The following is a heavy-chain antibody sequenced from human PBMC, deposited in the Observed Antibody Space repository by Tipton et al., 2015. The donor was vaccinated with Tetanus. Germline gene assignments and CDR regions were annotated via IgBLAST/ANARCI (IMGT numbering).Heavy chain of an antibody. CDR1: GGTLRGYA. CDR2: IIPSLGST. V-gene: IGHV1-69*01. D-gene: IGHD1-26*01. CDR3: ARGGSDLGRYYYYAMDV. J-gene: IGHJ6*01. Sequence: QSRAEVKKPGSSVKVSCKASGGTLRGYAITWVRQPPGQGLEWMGGIIPSLGSTTYAPKFQGRITITADEVTTTAYMEVSSLTSEDTAVFYCARGGSDLGRYYYYAMDVWGQGTTDTVSS.